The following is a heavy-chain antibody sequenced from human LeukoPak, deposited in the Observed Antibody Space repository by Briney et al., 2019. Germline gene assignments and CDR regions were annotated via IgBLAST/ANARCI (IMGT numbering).Heavy chain of an antibody. CDR2: IKQDGSEK. CDR1: GFTFSSYW. CDR3: ARGRIRGTYGY. D-gene: IGHD3-10*01. J-gene: IGHJ4*02. V-gene: IGHV3-7*01. Sequence: PGGSLRLSCAASGFTFSSYWMSWVRQAPGKGMEWVANIKQDGSEKYYVDSVKGRFTISRDNAKNSLYLQMNSLRAEDTAVYYCARGRIRGTYGYWGQGTLVTVSS.